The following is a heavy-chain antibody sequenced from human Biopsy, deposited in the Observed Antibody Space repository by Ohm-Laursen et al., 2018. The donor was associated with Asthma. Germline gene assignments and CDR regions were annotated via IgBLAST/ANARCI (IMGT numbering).Heavy chain of an antibody. V-gene: IGHV4-31*03. CDR2: IYYSGST. Sequence: TLSITCTVSGGSINIGDYYWSWIRQHPVKGLEWIGYIYYSGSTYYNPSLKSRVSISLDTSKNQFSLSLTSVTAADTAVYYCARTTYGDDGFDPWGQGTLVTVSS. D-gene: IGHD4-17*01. CDR1: GGSINIGDYY. CDR3: ARTTYGDDGFDP. J-gene: IGHJ5*02.